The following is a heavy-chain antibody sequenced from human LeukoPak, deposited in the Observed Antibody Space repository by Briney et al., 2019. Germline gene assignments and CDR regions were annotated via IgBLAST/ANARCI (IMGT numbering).Heavy chain of an antibody. CDR1: GYTFTGYY. V-gene: IGHV1-2*02. J-gene: IGHJ4*02. CDR3: ARDGYSYGEIFDY. Sequence: ASVKVSCKASGYTFTGYYMHWVRQAPGQGLEWMGWINPNSGGTNYAQKFQGRVTMTRDTSISTAYMKLSRLRSDDTAVYYCARDGYSYGEIFDYWGQGTLVTVSS. CDR2: INPNSGGT. D-gene: IGHD5-18*01.